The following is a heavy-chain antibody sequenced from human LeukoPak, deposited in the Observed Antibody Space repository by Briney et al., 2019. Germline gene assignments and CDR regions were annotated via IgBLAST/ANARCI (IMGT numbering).Heavy chain of an antibody. D-gene: IGHD2-15*01. Sequence: PSETLSLTCTVSGYSISSGYYWGWIRQPPGKGLEWIGSIYHSGSTYYNPSLKSRVTISVDTSKNQFSLKLSSVTAADTAVYYCARVPVVAATNYFDHWGQGTLVTVSS. CDR3: ARVPVVAATNYFDH. V-gene: IGHV4-38-2*02. J-gene: IGHJ4*02. CDR2: IYHSGST. CDR1: GYSISSGYY.